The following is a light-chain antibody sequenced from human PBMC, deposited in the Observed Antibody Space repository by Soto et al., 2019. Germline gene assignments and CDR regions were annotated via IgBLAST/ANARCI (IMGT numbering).Light chain of an antibody. J-gene: IGKJ4*01. Sequence: DIHMTQSGASVSASAGDTVTITCRASQGIYSRLAWYQQKPGKAPELLIYATSTLQNGVPSRFSGSGFGTDFTLSISSLQPEDSASYFCQQTDDFPLTFGGGTKVDIK. V-gene: IGKV1D-12*01. CDR1: QGIYSR. CDR2: ATS. CDR3: QQTDDFPLT.